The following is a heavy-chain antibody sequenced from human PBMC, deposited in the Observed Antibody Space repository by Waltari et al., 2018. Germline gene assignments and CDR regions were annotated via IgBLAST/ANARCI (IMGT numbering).Heavy chain of an antibody. CDR3: ARGGQLRGGFAY. Sequence: QVQLQESGPGLVKPSETLSLTCTVSGGSISSYYWRWIRQPPGKGLEWIGYIYYSGSTNYNPSLQSRVTISIDTSKNQFSLRLTSVTAADTAVYYCARGGQLRGGFAYWGQGILVTVSS. V-gene: IGHV4-59*01. CDR1: GGSISSYY. D-gene: IGHD2-2*01. CDR2: IYYSGST. J-gene: IGHJ4*02.